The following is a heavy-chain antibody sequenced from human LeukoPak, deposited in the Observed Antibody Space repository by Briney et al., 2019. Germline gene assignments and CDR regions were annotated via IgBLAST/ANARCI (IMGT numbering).Heavy chain of an antibody. V-gene: IGHV3-23*01. J-gene: IGHJ6*02. Sequence: PGGSLRLSCAASGFTFSTCAMSWVRRAPGKGLEWVSGISGTTSGTYYADSVKGRFTISRDNSKNTLFLQVNSLRAEDTAVYYCAKVRTYFYHGLDVWGQGTTVTVSS. D-gene: IGHD1-14*01. CDR1: GFTFSTCA. CDR3: AKVRTYFYHGLDV. CDR2: ISGTTSGT.